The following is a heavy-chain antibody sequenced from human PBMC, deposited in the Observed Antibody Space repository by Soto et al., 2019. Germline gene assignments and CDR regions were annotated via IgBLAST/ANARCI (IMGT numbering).Heavy chain of an antibody. J-gene: IGHJ6*02. CDR3: ARGLQYYDILTGYYLDYYYYGMDV. D-gene: IGHD3-9*01. Sequence: SETLSLTCTVSGGSISSYYWSWIRQPPGKGLEWIGYIYYSGSTNYNPSLKSRVTISVDTSKNQFSLKLSSVTAADTAVYYCARGLQYYDILTGYYLDYYYYGMDVWGQGTTVTVSS. V-gene: IGHV4-59*01. CDR2: IYYSGST. CDR1: GGSISSYY.